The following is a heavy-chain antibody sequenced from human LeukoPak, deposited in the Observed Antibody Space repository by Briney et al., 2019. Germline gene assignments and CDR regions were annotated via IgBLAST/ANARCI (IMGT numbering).Heavy chain of an antibody. Sequence: PGGSLRLSCAASGFTVSSNYMSWVRQAPGKGLEWVSVIYSGGSTYYADSVKGRFTISRDNAKNSLYLQMNSLRAEDTAVYYCARDLYDYATPSDYWGQGTLVTVSS. CDR2: IYSGGST. J-gene: IGHJ4*02. V-gene: IGHV3-66*01. CDR1: GFTVSSNY. D-gene: IGHD5-12*01. CDR3: ARDLYDYATPSDY.